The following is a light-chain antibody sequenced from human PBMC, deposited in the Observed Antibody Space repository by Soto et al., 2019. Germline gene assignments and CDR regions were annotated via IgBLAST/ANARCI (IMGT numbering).Light chain of an antibody. CDR1: QGISSY. CDR3: QQLKTYPPT. V-gene: IGKV1-9*01. Sequence: IQLTQSPSSLSASVGARVTVTCRASQGISSYLAWYQQKPGKAPKLLIYAASTLRSGVPSRFSGSGSATDFTLTINSLQPDDFATYYCQQLKTYPPTSGLGTKVDIK. CDR2: AAS. J-gene: IGKJ1*01.